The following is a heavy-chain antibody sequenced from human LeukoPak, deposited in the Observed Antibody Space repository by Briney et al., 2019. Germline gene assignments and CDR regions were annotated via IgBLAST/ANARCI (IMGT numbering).Heavy chain of an antibody. CDR3: ANSRGFLEWVSN. CDR1: GGSMSSHY. CDR2: IYYSGST. D-gene: IGHD3-3*01. J-gene: IGHJ4*02. V-gene: IGHV4-59*08. Sequence: PSETLPLTCTVSGGSMSSHYWSWVRQPPGKGLEWIGYIYYSGSTNYNPSLKSRVTISVDTSKNQFSLNLNSVTAADTAVYYCANSRGFLEWVSNWGQGTLVTVSS.